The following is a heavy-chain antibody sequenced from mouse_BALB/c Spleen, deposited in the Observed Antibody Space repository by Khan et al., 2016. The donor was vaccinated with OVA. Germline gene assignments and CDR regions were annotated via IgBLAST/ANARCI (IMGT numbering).Heavy chain of an antibody. D-gene: IGHD2-1*01. CDR1: GYSITSGYS. V-gene: IGHV3-1*02. J-gene: IGHJ4*01. CDR2: IYYSGII. CDR3: ARDGNYMDY. Sequence: EVQLQESGPDLVKPSQSLSLTCTVTGYSITSGYSWHWIRQFPGNKLEWLGYIYYSGIINFNPSLKSRISITRDTSKNQFFLQLNSVTADDTATYYCARDGNYMDYWGQGTSVTVSS.